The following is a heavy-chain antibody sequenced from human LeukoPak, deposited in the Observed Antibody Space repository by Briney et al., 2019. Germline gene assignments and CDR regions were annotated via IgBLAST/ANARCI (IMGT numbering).Heavy chain of an antibody. CDR1: GFTFSTYA. D-gene: IGHD5-12*01. Sequence: GGSLRLSCAASGFTFSTYAMSWVRQAPEKGLEWVSGISNTGGDRFHADSVKGRFTISRDNSKNTLYLQMNSLRAEDTAVYYCANDPKYSGYDFSFDYWGQGTLVTASS. V-gene: IGHV3-23*01. CDR3: ANDPKYSGYDFSFDY. J-gene: IGHJ4*02. CDR2: ISNTGGDR.